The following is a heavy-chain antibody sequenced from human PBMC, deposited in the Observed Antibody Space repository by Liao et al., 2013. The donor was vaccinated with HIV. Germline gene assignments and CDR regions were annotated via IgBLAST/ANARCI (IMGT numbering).Heavy chain of an antibody. CDR3: ARGDPGGDITFDY. Sequence: QVQLQESGPGLVRPSQTLSLTCSVSNDSISSGTYFWSWLRQPAGKTLEWIGRFFAGGDTDYNPSLKTRVTISVDKSKKQFSLKLSSVTAADTAVYYCARGDPGGDITFDYWGRGNPSVTVSS. J-gene: IGHJ4*02. V-gene: IGHV4-61*02. D-gene: IGHD3-3*01. CDR2: FFAGGDT. CDR1: NDSISSGTYF.